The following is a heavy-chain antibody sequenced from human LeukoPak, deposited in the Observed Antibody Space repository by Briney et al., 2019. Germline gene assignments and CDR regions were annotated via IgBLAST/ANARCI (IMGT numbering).Heavy chain of an antibody. Sequence: GGSLRLSCAASGFTFSSYAMHWVRQAPGKGLEWVAVISYDGSNKYYADSVKGRFTISRDNSKNTLYLQMNSLRAEDTAVYYCAKDNAYYYADYWGQGTLVTVSS. V-gene: IGHV3-30-3*01. CDR2: ISYDGSNK. CDR3: AKDNAYYYADY. J-gene: IGHJ4*02. D-gene: IGHD3-10*01. CDR1: GFTFSSYA.